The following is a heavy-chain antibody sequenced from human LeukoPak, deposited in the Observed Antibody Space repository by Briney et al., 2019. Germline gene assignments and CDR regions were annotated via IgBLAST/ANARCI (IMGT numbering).Heavy chain of an antibody. Sequence: SETLSLTCAVYGGSFSGYYWSWIRQPPGKGLEWIGEINHSGSTNYNPSLKSRVTISVDTSKNQFSLKLSSVTAADTAVYYCARVGPAPRYYYDSSGYSAFDYWGQGTLVTVSS. CDR1: GGSFSGYY. J-gene: IGHJ4*02. V-gene: IGHV4-34*01. CDR3: ARVGPAPRYYYDSSGYSAFDY. D-gene: IGHD3-22*01. CDR2: INHSGST.